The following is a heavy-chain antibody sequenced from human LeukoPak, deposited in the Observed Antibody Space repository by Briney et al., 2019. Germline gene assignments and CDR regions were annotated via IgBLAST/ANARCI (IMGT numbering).Heavy chain of an antibody. V-gene: IGHV4-59*12. J-gene: IGHJ3*02. CDR3: ARDSSSWYDAFDI. Sequence: PSETLSLTCTVSGGPISYYYWSWIRQPPGKGLEWIGYMYYSGSTNYNPSLESRVTISVDTSNQFSLKLSSVTAADTAVYYCARDSSSWYDAFDIWGQGTMVTASS. D-gene: IGHD6-13*01. CDR1: GGPISYYY. CDR2: MYYSGST.